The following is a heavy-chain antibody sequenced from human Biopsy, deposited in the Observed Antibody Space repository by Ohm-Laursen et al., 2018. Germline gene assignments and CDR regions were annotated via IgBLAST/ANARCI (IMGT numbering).Heavy chain of an antibody. CDR3: ARADPPLFYYGSGSLNWFDP. Sequence: ASVKVSCKASGYTFNTYYINWVRQATGQGLGWMGWMNPDSGNTSYAQIFQGRVTMTRNTSISTAYMELSSLRSEDTAVYFCARADPPLFYYGSGSLNWFDPWGQGTLVTVSS. J-gene: IGHJ5*02. CDR2: MNPDSGNT. D-gene: IGHD3-10*01. CDR1: GYTFNTYY. V-gene: IGHV1-8*01.